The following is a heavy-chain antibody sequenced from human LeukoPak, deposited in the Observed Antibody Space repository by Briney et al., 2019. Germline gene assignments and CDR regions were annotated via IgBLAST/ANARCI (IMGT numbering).Heavy chain of an antibody. V-gene: IGHV3-15*01. CDR3: TTFWKRDYYYYYMDV. J-gene: IGHJ6*03. CDR2: IKSKTDGGTT. CDR1: GFTFSNAW. Sequence: GGSLRLSCAASGFTFSNAWMSWVRQAPGKGLEWVGRIKSKTDGGTTDYAAPVKGRFTISRDDSKNTLYLQMNSLKTEDTAVYYCTTFWKRDYYYYYMDVWGKGTTVTVSS. D-gene: IGHD3-3*01.